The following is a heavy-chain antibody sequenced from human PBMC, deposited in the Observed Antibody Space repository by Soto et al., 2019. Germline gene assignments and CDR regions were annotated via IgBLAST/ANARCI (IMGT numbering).Heavy chain of an antibody. Sequence: QVQLVQSGAEEKKPGASVKVSCKASGYTFTSYAMHWVRQAPGQRLEWMGWINAGNGNTKYSQKSQGRVTITRDTSASTAYMELSSLRSEDTAVYYCASPALDSPQAFDIWGQGTMVTVSS. J-gene: IGHJ3*02. CDR2: INAGNGNT. CDR3: ASPALDSPQAFDI. D-gene: IGHD3-22*01. V-gene: IGHV1-3*05. CDR1: GYTFTSYA.